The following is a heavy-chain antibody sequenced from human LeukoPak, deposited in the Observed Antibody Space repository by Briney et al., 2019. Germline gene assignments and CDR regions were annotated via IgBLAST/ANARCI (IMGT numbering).Heavy chain of an antibody. V-gene: IGHV3-21*01. Sequence: KPGGSLRLSCAASGLTFSSYSMNWVRQAPGKGLEWVSCISTSSSYIYYADSVKGRFTISRDNAKNSLYLQMNSLRAEDTAVYNCARDEFSSSPGYFDYWGQGTLVTVSS. CDR3: ARDEFSSSPGYFDY. CDR1: GLTFSSYS. CDR2: ISTSSSYI. D-gene: IGHD6-6*01. J-gene: IGHJ4*02.